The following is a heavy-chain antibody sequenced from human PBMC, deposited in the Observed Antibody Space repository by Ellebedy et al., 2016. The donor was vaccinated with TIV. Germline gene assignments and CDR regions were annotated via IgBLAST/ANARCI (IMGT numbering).Heavy chain of an antibody. CDR2: IKQDGSEK. Sequence: GESLKISCAASGFTFSSYWMSWVRQAPGKGLEWVASIKQDGSEKYYVDSVKGRFTISRDNAKNSLYLQINSLRAEDTAVYFCARDIGVSASGPSPCWFDPWGQGTLVTVSS. V-gene: IGHV3-7*01. CDR1: GFTFSSYW. J-gene: IGHJ5*02. D-gene: IGHD3-3*02. CDR3: ARDIGVSASGPSPCWFDP.